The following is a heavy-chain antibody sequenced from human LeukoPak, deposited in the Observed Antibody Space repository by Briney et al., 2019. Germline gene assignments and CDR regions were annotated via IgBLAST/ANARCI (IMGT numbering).Heavy chain of an antibody. J-gene: IGHJ4*02. CDR3: VRYSSGWYQYYFDY. D-gene: IGHD6-19*01. CDR2: ISGSGGST. Sequence: PGGSLRLSCAASGFTFSSYAMSWVRQAPGKGLEWVSAISGSGGSTYYADSVKGRFTISRDNSKNTLYLQMNSLRAEDTAVYYCVRYSSGWYQYYFDYWGQGTLVTVSS. CDR1: GFTFSSYA. V-gene: IGHV3-23*01.